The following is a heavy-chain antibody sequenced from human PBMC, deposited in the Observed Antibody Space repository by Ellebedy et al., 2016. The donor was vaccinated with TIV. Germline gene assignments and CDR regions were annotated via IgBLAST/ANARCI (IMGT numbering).Heavy chain of an antibody. D-gene: IGHD2-15*01. CDR1: GFTSGDYA. Sequence: PGGSLRLSCITSGFTSGDYAVSRFRQAPGKGPEWVSFIRARAYGEMTDYAASVKGRFTISRDDSNSAAYLQMNSLRTEDTAIYYCTRDPHRYCSRVSCPSDYWGHGILVTVSS. CDR3: TRDPHRYCSRVSCPSDY. J-gene: IGHJ4*01. V-gene: IGHV3-49*03. CDR2: IRARAYGEMT.